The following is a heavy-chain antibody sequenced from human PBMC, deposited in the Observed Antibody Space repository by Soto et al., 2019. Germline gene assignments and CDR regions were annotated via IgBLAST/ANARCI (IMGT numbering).Heavy chain of an antibody. CDR3: RSTLATTDTSRPFDI. CDR1: GFTFSSSD. Sequence: EVQLVASVAGLVKPGGTLRLSCAASGFTFSSSDMTWVRQAPGKGLEWVSSISSPSTNIYYADSVKDRFTISRDNARNLLYLQMNRLRADDTAGYYRRSTLATTDTSRPFDIRGPGAMVNVSS. V-gene: IGHV3-21*04. J-gene: IGHJ3*02. D-gene: IGHD2-2*01. CDR2: ISSPSTNI.